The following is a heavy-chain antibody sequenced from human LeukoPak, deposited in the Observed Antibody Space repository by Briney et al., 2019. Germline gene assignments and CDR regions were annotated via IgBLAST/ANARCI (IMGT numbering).Heavy chain of an antibody. D-gene: IGHD2-15*01. J-gene: IGHJ5*02. V-gene: IGHV3-49*03. CDR1: GFTFGDYA. CDR3: ARDGYCSGGTCYPSVWFDP. CDR2: IRGKAYGGTT. Sequence: GGSLRLSCTASGFTFGDYAISWFRQAPGKGLEWVGLIRGKAYGGTTEYAASVKGRFTISRDDSKSIAYLQMNSLKTEDTAVYYCARDGYCSGGTCYPSVWFDPWGQGTLVTVSS.